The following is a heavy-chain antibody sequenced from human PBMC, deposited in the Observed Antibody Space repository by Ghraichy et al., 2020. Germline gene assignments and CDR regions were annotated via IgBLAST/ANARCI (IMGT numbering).Heavy chain of an antibody. D-gene: IGHD3-10*01. V-gene: IGHV3-23*01. CDR3: ARWGSAAPPYYYYGMDV. Sequence: GESLNISCAASGFTFSSYAMSWVRQAPGKGLEWVSAISGSGGSTYYADSVKGRFTISRDNSKNTLYLQMNSLRAEDTAVYYCARWGSAAPPYYYYGMDVWGQGTTVTVSS. J-gene: IGHJ6*02. CDR2: ISGSGGST. CDR1: GFTFSSYA.